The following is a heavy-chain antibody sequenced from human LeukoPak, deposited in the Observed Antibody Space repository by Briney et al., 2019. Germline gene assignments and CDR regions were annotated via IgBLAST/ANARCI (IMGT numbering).Heavy chain of an antibody. CDR1: GYSISSGYY. CDR3: ARTSGYSSGWPQTITYYYYYYMDV. CDR2: IYHSGST. Sequence: PSETLSLTCTVSGYSISSGYYWGWIRQPPGKGLEWIGSIYHSGSTYYNPSLKSRVTISVDTSKNQFSLKLSSVTAADTAVYYCARTSGYSSGWPQTITYYYYYYMDVWGKGTTITISS. J-gene: IGHJ6*03. V-gene: IGHV4-38-2*02. D-gene: IGHD6-19*01.